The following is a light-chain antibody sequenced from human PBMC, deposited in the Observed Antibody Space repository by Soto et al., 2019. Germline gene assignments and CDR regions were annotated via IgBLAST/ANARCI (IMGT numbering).Light chain of an antibody. CDR3: QQSSSNPLT. J-gene: IGKJ4*01. CDR2: SAS. Sequence: DIQMTQSPSSLSASVGDRVTITCRASQSISSYLNWYQQKPGKAPNLLIYSASKLHSGVPSRFSGSGSGTDVTLIISSLQPEDFATYYWQQSSSNPLTFGGGTRV. V-gene: IGKV1-39*01. CDR1: QSISSY.